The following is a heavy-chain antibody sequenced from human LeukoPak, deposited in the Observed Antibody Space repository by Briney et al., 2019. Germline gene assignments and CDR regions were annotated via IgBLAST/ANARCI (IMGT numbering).Heavy chain of an antibody. V-gene: IGHV3-30*18. CDR1: GFTFSSYG. CDR2: ISYDGSNK. Sequence: PGRSLRLSCAASGFTFSSYGMHWVRQAPGKGLEWVAVISYDGSNKYYADSVKGRCSISRDNSKNTVYLEMNSLRAEDTAIYYCAKVSVGPLSRPTHVALYYGMDVWGQGITVIVSS. J-gene: IGHJ6*02. D-gene: IGHD2-8*01. CDR3: AKVSVGPLSRPTHVALYYGMDV.